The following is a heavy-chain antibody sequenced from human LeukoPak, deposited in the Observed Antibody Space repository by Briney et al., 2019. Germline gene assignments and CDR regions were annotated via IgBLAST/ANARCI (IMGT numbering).Heavy chain of an antibody. V-gene: IGHV4-39*01. CDR3: ARLYGDYGYYFDY. D-gene: IGHD4-17*01. CDR2: IYYSGST. Sequence: SETLSLTCTVSGGSISSSSYYWGWIRQPPGKGLEWIGSIYYSGSTYYNPSLKSRVTISVDTSKNQFSLKLSSVTAADTAVYYCARLYGDYGYYFDYWGQGTLVTVSS. J-gene: IGHJ4*02. CDR1: GGSISSSSYY.